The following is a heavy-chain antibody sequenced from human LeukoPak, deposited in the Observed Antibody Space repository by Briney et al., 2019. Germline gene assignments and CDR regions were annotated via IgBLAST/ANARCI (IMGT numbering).Heavy chain of an antibody. V-gene: IGHV4-34*01. D-gene: IGHD3-10*01. CDR2: IYYSGTT. CDR1: GGSLSGYY. J-gene: IGHJ4*02. CDR3: AKHYMGSSYNHGLDC. Sequence: SETLSLTCAVYGGSLSGYYWSWIRQPPGKGLEWIGSIYYSGTTYYNPSLKSRVTISVDTSKNQFSLKLSSVTAADTALYYCAKHYMGSSYNHGLDCWGQGTLVTVSS.